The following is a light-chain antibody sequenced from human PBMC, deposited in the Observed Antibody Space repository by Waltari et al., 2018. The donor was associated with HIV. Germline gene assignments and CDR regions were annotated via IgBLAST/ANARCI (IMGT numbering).Light chain of an antibody. V-gene: IGLV3-1*01. CDR1: KLGDKY. J-gene: IGLJ2*01. CDR2: RDI. Sequence: SYDLTQPPSVSVSPGQTASITCSGDKLGDKYVCWYQHRPGQSPVLVIYRDIKRPSGIPERFSGSNSGNTATLTISGTQALDEDDYYCQAWDSNTAIFGGGTKLTVL. CDR3: QAWDSNTAI.